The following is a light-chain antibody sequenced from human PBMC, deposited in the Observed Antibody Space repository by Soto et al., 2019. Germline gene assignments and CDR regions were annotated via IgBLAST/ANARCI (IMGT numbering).Light chain of an antibody. J-gene: IGLJ2*01. Sequence: QSVLTQSPSASASPGASVKLTCTLRSGHSTYTIAWHQQHPGKGPRYLMRLKNDGSHTKGDGIPDRFSGSSFGAERYLTISSLQSEDEADYYCQTWDTGIQVFGAGTKLTVL. CDR1: SGHSTYT. V-gene: IGLV4-69*01. CDR3: QTWDTGIQV. CDR2: LKNDGSH.